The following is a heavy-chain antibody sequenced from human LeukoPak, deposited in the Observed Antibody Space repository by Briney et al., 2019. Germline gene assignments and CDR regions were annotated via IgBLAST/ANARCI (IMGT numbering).Heavy chain of an antibody. CDR2: ISGSGGII. V-gene: IGHV3-23*01. J-gene: IGHJ4*02. D-gene: IGHD6-13*01. CDR3: AKNAAGPEY. Sequence: GGSLRLSCAASGFTFSTYAMSWVRQAPGKGLEWVSAISGSGGIIYYADSVKGRFTISRDNSRNTLYLQMNSLSAEGTAVYYCAKNAAGPEYWGQGTLVAVSS. CDR1: GFTFSTYA.